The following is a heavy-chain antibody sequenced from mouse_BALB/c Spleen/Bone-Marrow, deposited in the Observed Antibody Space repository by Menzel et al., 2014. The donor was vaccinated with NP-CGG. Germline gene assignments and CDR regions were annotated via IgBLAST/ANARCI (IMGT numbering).Heavy chain of an antibody. Sequence: VQLQQSGAELVKPGASVKLSCTASGFNIKDTYMHWVKQRPEQGLEWIGRIDPANGNTKYDPKFQGKANITADTSSNTAYLQLSSLKSEDTAVYYCAILYGNYGYWGRGTPLPVSS. CDR3: AILYGNYGY. V-gene: IGHV14-3*02. D-gene: IGHD2-10*02. J-gene: IGHJ2*01. CDR1: GFNIKDTY. CDR2: IDPANGNT.